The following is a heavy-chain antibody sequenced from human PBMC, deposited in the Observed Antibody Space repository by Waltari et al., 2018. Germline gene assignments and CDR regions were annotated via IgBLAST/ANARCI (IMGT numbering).Heavy chain of an antibody. D-gene: IGHD6-13*01. Sequence: QVQLQQWGAGLLKPSETLSLTCAVYGGSFSGYYWSWTRQPPGKGLEWIGETNQSGSTNYNPSLKSRVTISVDTSKNQFSLKLSSVTAADTAVYYCAREVGSWSLAYFDYWGQGTLVTVSS. J-gene: IGHJ4*02. CDR2: TNQSGST. CDR1: GGSFSGYY. CDR3: AREVGSWSLAYFDY. V-gene: IGHV4-34*01.